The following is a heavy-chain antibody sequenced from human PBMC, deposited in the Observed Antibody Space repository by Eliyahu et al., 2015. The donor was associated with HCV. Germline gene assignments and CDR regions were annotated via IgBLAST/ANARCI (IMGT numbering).Heavy chain of an antibody. V-gene: IGHV3-21*02. CDR1: XFTFXSXS. CDR3: ARDLSGAFDV. CDR2: ITASSNYI. D-gene: IGHD1-14*01. J-gene: IGHJ3*01. Sequence: EVQLVESGGGLVKPGGSLKLSCAVSXFTFXSXSMNWVRQAPGRGLEWXSFITASSNYIDYADSLKGRFIISRDNAKNSLYLQMNSLRAEDTAMYYCARDLSGAFDVWGQGTMVTVSS.